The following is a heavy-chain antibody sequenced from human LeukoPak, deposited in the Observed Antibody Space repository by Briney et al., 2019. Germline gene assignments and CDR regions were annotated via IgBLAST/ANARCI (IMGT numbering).Heavy chain of an antibody. V-gene: IGHV3-15*01. CDR2: IKSTANGGTT. J-gene: IGHJ4*02. Sequence: GGSLRLSCAASGFTFSSYVMHWVRQAPGKGLEWVGRIKSTANGGTTDYAAPVQGRFTISRDDSKTTLYLQMNSLKTDDTAVYYCATEGDRLPLNYFDYWGQGTLVTVSS. CDR3: ATEGDRLPLNYFDY. CDR1: GFTFSSYV. D-gene: IGHD2-21*02.